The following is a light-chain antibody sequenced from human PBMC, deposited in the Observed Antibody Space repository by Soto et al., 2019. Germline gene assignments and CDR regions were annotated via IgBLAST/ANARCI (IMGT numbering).Light chain of an antibody. CDR2: GAS. CDR3: QQYGSSPPRT. V-gene: IGKV3-20*01. J-gene: IGKJ1*01. CDR1: QSVSSSY. Sequence: EIVLTQSPGTLSLSPGERATLSCRASQSVSSSYLAWYQQKPGQAPRLLIYGASSRATGIPDRFSGSGSGTDFTLTISSLEPEDFAVYYCQQYGSSPPRTFGQGTKV.